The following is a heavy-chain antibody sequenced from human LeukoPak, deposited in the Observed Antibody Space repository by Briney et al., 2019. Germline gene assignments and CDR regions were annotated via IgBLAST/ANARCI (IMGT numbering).Heavy chain of an antibody. CDR1: GFTFSNYW. D-gene: IGHD4-17*01. CDR2: INSDGSST. Sequence: GSLRLSCAASGFTFSNYWMHWVRQAPGKGLVWVSHINSDGSSTTSADSVKGRFTISRDNAKNTLYLQMNSLRAEDTAVYYCAKGGATVIDYWGQGTLVTVSS. CDR3: AKGGATVIDY. J-gene: IGHJ4*02. V-gene: IGHV3-74*01.